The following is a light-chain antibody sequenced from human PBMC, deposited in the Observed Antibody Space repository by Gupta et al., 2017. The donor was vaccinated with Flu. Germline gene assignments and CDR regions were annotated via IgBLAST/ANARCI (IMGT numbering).Light chain of an antibody. CDR2: GAS. CDR1: QSVLNSY. V-gene: IGKV3-20*01. J-gene: IGKJ2*02. Sequence: RTLSLSPGERATLSCRASQSVLNSYLAWYQQKPGQAPKLLIYGASSRATGIPDRFSGSGSGTHFTLTISSLEPEDSGVFYCQQDNRSPRTFGQGTKVEIK. CDR3: QQDNRSPRT.